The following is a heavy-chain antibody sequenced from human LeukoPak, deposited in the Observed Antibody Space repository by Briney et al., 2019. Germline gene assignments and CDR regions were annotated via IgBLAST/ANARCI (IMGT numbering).Heavy chain of an antibody. CDR3: AKDRAEGSSGWYYFDY. CDR1: GFTFDDYA. Sequence: PGRSLRLSCAASGFTFDDYAMHWVRQAPGKGPEWVSGISWNSGSIGYADSVKGRFTISRDNAKNSLYLQMNSLRAEDTALYYCAKDRAEGSSGWYYFDYWGQGTLVTVSS. J-gene: IGHJ4*02. D-gene: IGHD6-19*01. CDR2: ISWNSGSI. V-gene: IGHV3-9*01.